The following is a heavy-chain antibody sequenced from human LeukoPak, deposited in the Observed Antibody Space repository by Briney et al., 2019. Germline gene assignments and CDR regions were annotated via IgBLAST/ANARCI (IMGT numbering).Heavy chain of an antibody. D-gene: IGHD5-12*01. CDR3: ARLRGGSPAYY. J-gene: IGHJ4*02. V-gene: IGHV5-51*01. Sequence: KYWKVLEWMGIIYPGDSDTRYSPSFQGQVTISDDKSISTAYLQWISLKASDTAMYYCARLRGGSPAYYRGQGTLVTVSS. CDR2: IYPGDSDT.